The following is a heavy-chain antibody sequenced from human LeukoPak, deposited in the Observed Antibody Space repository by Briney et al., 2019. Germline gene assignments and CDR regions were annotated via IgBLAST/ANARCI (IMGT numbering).Heavy chain of an antibody. J-gene: IGHJ3*02. D-gene: IGHD6-13*01. CDR1: GFTFSSYG. Sequence: GGSLRLSCAASGFTFSSYGMHWVRQAPGKGLEWVAFIRYDGSNKYYADSVKGRFTISRDNSKNTLYLQMNSLRGEDTAIYYCARARIEALGTGAFDIWGQGTMVTVSS. V-gene: IGHV3-30*02. CDR3: ARARIEALGTGAFDI. CDR2: IRYDGSNK.